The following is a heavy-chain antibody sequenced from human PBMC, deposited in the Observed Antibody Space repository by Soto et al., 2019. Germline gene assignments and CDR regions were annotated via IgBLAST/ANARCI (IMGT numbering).Heavy chain of an antibody. J-gene: IGHJ6*02. V-gene: IGHV1-18*01. Sequence: QVQLVQSGAEVKKPGASVKVTCRAYGYTFTSCAISWVRQAPGHGLEWKGWISAYNGNTNYAQKLQGRVTMTTVTSTSTAYMELRSLRSDDTAVYYCASGYSGYGHYYYYGMDVWGQGTTVTVSS. CDR2: ISAYNGNT. CDR1: GYTFTSCA. CDR3: ASGYSGYGHYYYYGMDV. D-gene: IGHD5-12*01.